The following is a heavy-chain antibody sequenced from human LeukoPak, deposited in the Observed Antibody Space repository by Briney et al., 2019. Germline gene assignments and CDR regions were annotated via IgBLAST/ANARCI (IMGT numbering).Heavy chain of an antibody. J-gene: IGHJ4*02. CDR3: VRDGGVSGYDLLDY. Sequence: SGGSLRLSCAASGFTFSNYWMTRVRQAPGKGLEWVAHINQDGSEEHYMDSVKARFTISRDNAKNSLSLQMNSLRAEDTAVYYCVRDGGVSGYDLLDYWGQGTLVTVSS. CDR2: INQDGSEE. D-gene: IGHD5-12*01. V-gene: IGHV3-7*03. CDR1: GFTFSNYW.